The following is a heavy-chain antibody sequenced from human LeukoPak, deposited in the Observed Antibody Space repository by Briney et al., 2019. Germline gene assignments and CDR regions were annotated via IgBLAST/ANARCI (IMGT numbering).Heavy chain of an antibody. D-gene: IGHD3-3*01. V-gene: IGHV3-30*19. J-gene: IGHJ6*03. CDR2: ISYDGSNK. Sequence: SGGSLRLSCAASGFTFSSYGMHWVRQAPGKGLEWVAVISYDGSNKYYADSVKGRFTISRDNSKNTLYLQMNSLRAEDTAVYYCARDSVTIFGVVIRHYYYMDVWGKGTTVTVSS. CDR3: ARDSVTIFGVVIRHYYYMDV. CDR1: GFTFSSYG.